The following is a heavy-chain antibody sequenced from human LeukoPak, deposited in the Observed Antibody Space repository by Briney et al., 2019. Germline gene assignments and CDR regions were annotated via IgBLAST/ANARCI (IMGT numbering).Heavy chain of an antibody. CDR1: GFTFSSYA. CDR3: ARGIVGASP. D-gene: IGHD1-26*01. Sequence: GGSLRLSCAASGFTFSSYAMSWVRQAPGKGLEWVSALSGSGGSTFYSDSVKGRFTISRDNSKNTLYLQMNSLRAEDTAVYYCARGIVGASPWGQGTLVTVSS. J-gene: IGHJ5*02. V-gene: IGHV3-23*01. CDR2: LSGSGGST.